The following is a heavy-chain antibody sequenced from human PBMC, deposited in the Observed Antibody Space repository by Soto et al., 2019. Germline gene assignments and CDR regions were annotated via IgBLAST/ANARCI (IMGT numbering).Heavy chain of an antibody. D-gene: IGHD3-22*01. Sequence: VQLQESGPGLVKPSGTLSLTCTVSGGSISTTNWLSWVRQSPGKGLEWIGEILHIGSTNYNPSLKSRCTISIDKSKNQFSLRLSSVTAADTAVYYCASGFDSDGLYNGGHPWGQGTLVSVSS. V-gene: IGHV4-4*02. CDR2: ILHIGST. CDR3: ASGFDSDGLYNGGHP. J-gene: IGHJ5*02. CDR1: GGSISTTNW.